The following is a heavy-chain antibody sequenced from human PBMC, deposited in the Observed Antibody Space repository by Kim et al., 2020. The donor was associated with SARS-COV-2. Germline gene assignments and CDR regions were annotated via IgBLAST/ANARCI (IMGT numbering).Heavy chain of an antibody. CDR2: INHSGST. J-gene: IGHJ6*03. CDR1: GGSFSGYY. Sequence: SETLSLTCAVYGGSFSGYYWSWIRQPPGKGLEWIGEINHSGSTNYNPSLKSRVTISVDTSKNQFSLKLSSVTAADTAVYYCARGGIGYYGSGSYPVYYYMDVWGKGTTVTVSS. D-gene: IGHD3-10*01. V-gene: IGHV4-34*01. CDR3: ARGGIGYYGSGSYPVYYYMDV.